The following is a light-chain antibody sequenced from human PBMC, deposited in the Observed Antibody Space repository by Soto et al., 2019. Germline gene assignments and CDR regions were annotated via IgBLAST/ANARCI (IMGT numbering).Light chain of an antibody. CDR2: DAS. CDR1: QNFHTW. V-gene: IGKV1-5*01. J-gene: IGKJ5*01. Sequence: IPLTQSLFTLSASVRDGVYIXCRASQNFHTWLAWFQQKPGRAPKLLIHDASSLKSGVPSRFSGRRSGTEFTLTISGLQPDDLATYYCQHYCSHSTPFGQG. CDR3: QHYCSHSTP.